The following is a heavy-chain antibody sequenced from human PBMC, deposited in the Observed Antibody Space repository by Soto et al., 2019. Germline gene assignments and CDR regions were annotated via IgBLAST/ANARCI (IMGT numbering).Heavy chain of an antibody. V-gene: IGHV4-31*03. D-gene: IGHD2-15*01. Sequence: QVQLQESGPGLVKPTQTLSLTCSVSRAFINSGGFYYSWIRQPPGKGLEWLGYIFHSGSTLHNPSLRGRLTLSADTSRNQLSLYLTSVTAADTAVYYCVRGGIAGHWFDPWGQGILVTVSS. CDR1: RAFINSGGFY. J-gene: IGHJ5*02. CDR3: VRGGIAGHWFDP. CDR2: IFHSGST.